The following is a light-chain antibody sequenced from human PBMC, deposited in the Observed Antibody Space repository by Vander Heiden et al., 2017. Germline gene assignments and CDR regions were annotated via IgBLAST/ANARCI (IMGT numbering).Light chain of an antibody. V-gene: IGKV3-20*01. CDR1: QSIRSTY. CDR2: GAS. Sequence: EIVLTQSPGTLSFSPGERATLSCRASQSIRSTYLAWYQQKPGQAPRLLIYGASNRATGIPDRFSGSGSGTDFTLTISRLEPEDFAVYYCQQYGSSPYTFGQGTNLETK. CDR3: QQYGSSPYT. J-gene: IGKJ2*01.